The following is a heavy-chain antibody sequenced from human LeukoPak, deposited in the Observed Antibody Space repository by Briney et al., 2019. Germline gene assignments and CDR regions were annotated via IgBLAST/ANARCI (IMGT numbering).Heavy chain of an antibody. CDR3: ARDRGNGDYGDYFDS. V-gene: IGHV4-61*02. J-gene: IGHJ4*02. D-gene: IGHD4-17*01. Sequence: TLSLTCSVSGGSVTSGPNYWNWIRRPAGKGLEWIGRIQTSGRVNYNPSLKSRVTVYLDTPKNLVSLQLTSVTAADTAVYYCARDRGNGDYGDYFDSWGQGTQVTVSS. CDR2: IQTSGRV. CDR1: GGSVTSGPNY.